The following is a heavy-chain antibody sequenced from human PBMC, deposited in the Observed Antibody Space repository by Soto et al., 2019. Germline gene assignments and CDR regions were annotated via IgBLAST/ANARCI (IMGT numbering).Heavy chain of an antibody. V-gene: IGHV4-31*03. CDR2: IYYRGST. J-gene: IGHJ5*02. D-gene: IGHD1-20*01. CDR1: GGSLSSVGYY. CDR3: ARDITRCFRRWLDP. Sequence: QVQLQESGPGLVKPSQTLSLTCTVSGGSLSSVGYYWRWLRQHPGKGLEWIGYIYYRGSTYYNPSLKSRVTISVDTSKNQFSLKLRSVTAADTAVYYCARDITRCFRRWLDPWGQGTLVTVSS.